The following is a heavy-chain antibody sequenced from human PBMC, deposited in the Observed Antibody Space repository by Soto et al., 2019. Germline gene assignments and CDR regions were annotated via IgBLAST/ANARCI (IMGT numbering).Heavy chain of an antibody. CDR3: ARDRLERGIAVAGTELVHNWFDP. J-gene: IGHJ5*02. D-gene: IGHD6-19*01. Sequence: QVQLVESGGGVVQPGRSLRLSCAASGFTFSSYAMHWVRQAPGKGLEWVAVISYDGSNKYYADSVKGRFTISRDNSKNTLYLQMNSLRAEDTAVYYCARDRLERGIAVAGTELVHNWFDPWGQGTLVTVSS. CDR2: ISYDGSNK. CDR1: GFTFSSYA. V-gene: IGHV3-30-3*01.